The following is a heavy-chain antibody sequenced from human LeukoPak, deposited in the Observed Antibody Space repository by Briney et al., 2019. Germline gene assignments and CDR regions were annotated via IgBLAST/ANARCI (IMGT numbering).Heavy chain of an antibody. J-gene: IGHJ6*03. V-gene: IGHV4-39*07. D-gene: IGHD6-19*01. Sequence: SETLSLTCTVSGGSISSNSYYWSWIRQPPGKGLEWIGEINHSGSTNYNPSLKSRVTISVDTSKNQFSLKLSSVTAADTAVYYCARGHGGWYVSRYYYYMDVWGKGTTVTVSS. CDR2: INHSGST. CDR3: ARGHGGWYVSRYYYYMDV. CDR1: GGSISSNSYY.